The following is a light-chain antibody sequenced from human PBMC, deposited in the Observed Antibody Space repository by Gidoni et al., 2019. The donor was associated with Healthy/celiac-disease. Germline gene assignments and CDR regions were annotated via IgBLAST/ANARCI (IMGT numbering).Light chain of an antibody. Sequence: EIVLPQSPGTLSLSPGERATLSCRASQSVSSSYLAWYQQKPGQAPRLLIYGASSRATGIPDRFSGSGSGTDFTLTISRLVPEDFAVYYCQQYGSSPWTFGQGTKVEIK. V-gene: IGKV3-20*01. J-gene: IGKJ1*01. CDR1: QSVSSSY. CDR3: QQYGSSPWT. CDR2: GAS.